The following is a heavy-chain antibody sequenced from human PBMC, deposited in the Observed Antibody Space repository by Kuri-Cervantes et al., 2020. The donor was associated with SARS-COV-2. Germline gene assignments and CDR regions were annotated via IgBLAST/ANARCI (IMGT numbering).Heavy chain of an antibody. D-gene: IGHD6-13*01. V-gene: IGHV3-43D*03. CDR1: GFTFDDYA. J-gene: IGHJ4*02. CDR2: ISWDGGST. CDR3: AKDYSSSWYYFDY. Sequence: GGSLRLSCAASGFTFDDYAMHWVRQAPGKGLEWVSLISWDGGSTYYADSVKGRFTISRDNSKNSPYLQMNSLRAEDTALYYCAKDYSSSWYYFDYWGQGTLVTVSS.